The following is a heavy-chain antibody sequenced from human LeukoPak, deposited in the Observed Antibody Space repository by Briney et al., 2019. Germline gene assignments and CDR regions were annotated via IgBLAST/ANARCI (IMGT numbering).Heavy chain of an antibody. CDR3: ARVRYCSGGSCYPDYYYYYMDV. CDR2: IYYSGST. D-gene: IGHD2-15*01. J-gene: IGHJ6*03. Sequence: PSETLSLTCTVSGGSISSYYWSWIRQPPGKGLEWIGYIYYSGSTNYNPSLKSRVTISVDTSKNQFSLKLSSVTAADTAVYYCARVRYCSGGSCYPDYYYYYMDVWGKGTTVTVSS. CDR1: GGSISSYY. V-gene: IGHV4-59*01.